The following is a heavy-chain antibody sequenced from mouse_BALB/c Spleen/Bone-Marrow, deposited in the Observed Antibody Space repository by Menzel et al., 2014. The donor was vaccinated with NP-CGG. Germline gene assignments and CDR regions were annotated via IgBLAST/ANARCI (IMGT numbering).Heavy chain of an antibody. D-gene: IGHD2-10*02. CDR1: GYTFTSYW. Sequence: QVQLQQPGAELVRPGASVKLSCKASGYTFTSYWINWVKQRPGQGLEWIGNIYPSDSYTNYNQKFKDKATLTVDKSSCTAYMQLSSPTSEDSAVYYCTRKYGPLYYFDYWGQGTTLTVSS. CDR3: TRKYGPLYYFDY. J-gene: IGHJ2*01. CDR2: IYPSDSYT. V-gene: IGHV1-69*02.